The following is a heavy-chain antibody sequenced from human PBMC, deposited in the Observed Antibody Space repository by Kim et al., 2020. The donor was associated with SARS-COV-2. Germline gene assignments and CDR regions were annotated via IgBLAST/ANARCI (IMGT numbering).Heavy chain of an antibody. V-gene: IGHV5-51*01. D-gene: IGHD3-22*01. J-gene: IGHJ5*02. CDR2: IYPGDSDT. CDR1: GYSFTSYW. Sequence: GESLKISCKGSGYSFTSYWIGWVRQMPGKGLEWMGIIYPGDSDTRYSPSFQGQVTISADKSISTAYLQWSSLKASDTAMYYCARLWGSLVGRYYYDSSGYVSWFDPWGQGTLVTVSS. CDR3: ARLWGSLVGRYYYDSSGYVSWFDP.